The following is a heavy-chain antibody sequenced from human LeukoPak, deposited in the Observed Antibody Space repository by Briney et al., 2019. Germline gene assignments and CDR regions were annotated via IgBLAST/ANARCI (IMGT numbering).Heavy chain of an antibody. Sequence: PSETLSLTCTVSGGSISSYYWSWIRQPPGKGLEWIGYIYYSGSTNYNPSLKSRVTLSVDTSKNQFSLKLSYVTAADTALYYCARDRERWTTTTPGYHDYHYYTDVWGKGTTVTVSS. CDR3: ARDRERWTTTTPGYHDYHYYTDV. CDR2: IYYSGST. V-gene: IGHV4-59*12. CDR1: GGSISSYY. J-gene: IGHJ6*03. D-gene: IGHD4-17*01.